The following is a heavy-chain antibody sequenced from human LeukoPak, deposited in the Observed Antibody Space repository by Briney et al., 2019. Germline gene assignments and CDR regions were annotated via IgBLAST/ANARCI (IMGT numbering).Heavy chain of an antibody. V-gene: IGHV3-49*04. Sequence: GGSLRLSCTASGFTFGDYAMSWVRQAPGKGLEWVGFIRSKAYGGKTEYAASVKGRFTISRDDSKSIAYLQMNSLQTEDTAVYYCTSGVLWFGELSYFDYWGQGTLVTVSS. CDR3: TSGVLWFGELSYFDY. D-gene: IGHD3-10*01. CDR2: IRSKAYGGKT. CDR1: GFTFGDYA. J-gene: IGHJ4*02.